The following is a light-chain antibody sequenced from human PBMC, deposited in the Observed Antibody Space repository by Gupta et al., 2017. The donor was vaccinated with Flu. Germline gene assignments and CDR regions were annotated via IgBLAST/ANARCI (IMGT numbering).Light chain of an antibody. CDR3: SSYSSSSTLGV. CDR2: EVT. V-gene: IGLV2-14*01. CDR1: SSDVGGYKY. Sequence: QSALTQPASVSGSPGQSITISCTGTSSDVGGYKYVSWYQQHPGKAPKLMIYEVTNRPSGVSNRFSGSKSGNTASLTISGLQAEDEADYYCSSYSSSSTLGVFGGGNKLTVL. J-gene: IGLJ3*02.